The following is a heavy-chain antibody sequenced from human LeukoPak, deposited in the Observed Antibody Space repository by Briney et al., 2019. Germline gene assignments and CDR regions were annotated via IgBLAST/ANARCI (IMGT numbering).Heavy chain of an antibody. J-gene: IGHJ2*01. CDR2: IIPIFGIA. V-gene: IGHV1-69*04. D-gene: IGHD4-23*01. CDR3: ARDYGGNASPWYFDL. Sequence: GASVKVSCKASGGTFSSYAISWVRQAPGQGLEWMGRIIPIFGIANYAQKFQGRVTITADKSTSTAYMELSSLRSEDTAVYSCARDYGGNASPWYFDLWGRGTLVTVSS. CDR1: GGTFSSYA.